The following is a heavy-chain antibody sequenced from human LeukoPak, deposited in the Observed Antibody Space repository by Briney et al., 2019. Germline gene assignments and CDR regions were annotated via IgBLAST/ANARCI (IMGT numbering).Heavy chain of an antibody. CDR3: ATQNTLWFGESAPFDY. CDR1: GGTFSSYA. D-gene: IGHD3-10*01. J-gene: IGHJ4*02. Sequence: SVTVSCKAPGGTFSSYAISWVRQAPGQGLEWMGGIIPIFGTANYAQKFQGRVTITTDESTSTAYMELSSLRSEDTAVYYCATQNTLWFGESAPFDYWGQGTLVTVSS. CDR2: IIPIFGTA. V-gene: IGHV1-69*05.